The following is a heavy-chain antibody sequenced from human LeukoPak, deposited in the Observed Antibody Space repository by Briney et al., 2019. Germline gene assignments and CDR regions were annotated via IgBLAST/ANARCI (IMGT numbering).Heavy chain of an antibody. CDR3: ARAEDYVWGSYRTSDY. V-gene: IGHV4-39*07. CDR2: IYYSGSA. J-gene: IGHJ4*02. D-gene: IGHD3-16*02. CDR1: GFTVSNDY. Sequence: GSLRLSCAASGFTVSNDYMAWVRQAPGRGLEWIGSIYYSGSAYYNPSLKSRVTISVDTSKNQFSLKLSSVTAADTAVYYCARAEDYVWGSYRTSDYWGQGTLVTVSS.